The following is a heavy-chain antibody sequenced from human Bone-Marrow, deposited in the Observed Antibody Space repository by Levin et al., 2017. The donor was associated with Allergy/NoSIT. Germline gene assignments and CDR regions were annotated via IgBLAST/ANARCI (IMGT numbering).Heavy chain of an antibody. CDR3: VKNGDYGELGY. V-gene: IGHV3-64D*06. CDR2: ISNHGGRT. Sequence: GESLKISCSASGFTFSGYTMQWVRQAPGKGLESVSAISNHGGRTYYTDSVKGRFTISRDNSKNTLYLQMSSLRTEDTALYYCVKNGDYGELGYWGQGTLVTVSS. J-gene: IGHJ4*02. CDR1: GFTFSGYT. D-gene: IGHD4-17*01.